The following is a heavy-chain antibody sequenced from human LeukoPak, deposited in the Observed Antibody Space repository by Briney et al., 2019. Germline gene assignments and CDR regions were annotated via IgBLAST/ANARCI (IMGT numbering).Heavy chain of an antibody. Sequence: GGSLRLSCEASGFTFSNYAMSWVRQAPGKGLEWVSSISSSGSSTYYADSVKGRFTISRDNSKNTLFLQMNSLRAEDTAVYYCATQRSGWHCFDYWGQGTLVTVSS. V-gene: IGHV3-23*01. D-gene: IGHD6-19*01. CDR1: GFTFSNYA. CDR3: ATQRSGWHCFDY. CDR2: ISSSGSST. J-gene: IGHJ4*02.